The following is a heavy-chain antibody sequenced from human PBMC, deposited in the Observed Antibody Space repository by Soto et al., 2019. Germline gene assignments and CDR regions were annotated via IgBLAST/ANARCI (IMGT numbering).Heavy chain of an antibody. J-gene: IGHJ4*02. D-gene: IGHD3-3*01. CDR1: GYTLTELS. CDR2: FDPEDGET. V-gene: IGHV1-24*01. CDR3: ATGEGFLEWLLYY. Sequence: ASVKVSCKVSGYTLTELSMHWVRQAPGKGLEWMGGFDPEDGETIYAQKFQGRVTMTEDTSTDTAYMELSSLRSEDTAVYYCATGEGFLEWLLYYWGQRTLVTVSS.